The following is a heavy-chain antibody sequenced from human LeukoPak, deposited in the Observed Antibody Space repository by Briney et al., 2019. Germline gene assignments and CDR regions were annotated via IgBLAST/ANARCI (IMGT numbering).Heavy chain of an antibody. CDR1: GFTFTTYT. Sequence: PGGSLRLSCAASGFTFTTYTIHWVRQAPGKGLEYVSAVVGNGGTTYYANSVKGRFIISRDNSKNTVYLQMGSLRAEDTAVYYCARERAFYYFDYWDQGTLVTVSS. J-gene: IGHJ4*02. CDR2: VVGNGGTT. CDR3: ARERAFYYFDY. V-gene: IGHV3-64*01.